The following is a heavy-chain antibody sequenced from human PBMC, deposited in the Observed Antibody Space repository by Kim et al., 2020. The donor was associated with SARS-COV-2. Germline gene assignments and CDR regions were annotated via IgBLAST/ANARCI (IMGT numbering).Heavy chain of an antibody. D-gene: IGHD1-26*01. J-gene: IGHJ4*02. CDR2: ISSSSSTI. V-gene: IGHV3-48*02. CDR1: GFTFSSYS. CDR3: ARAPIVGATTPDY. Sequence: GGSLRLSCAVSGFTFSSYSMNWVRQAPGKGLEWVSYISSSSSTIYYAASVKGRFTISRDNAKNSLYLQRNSLRDEDTAVYYCARAPIVGATTPDYWGQGTLLTVPS.